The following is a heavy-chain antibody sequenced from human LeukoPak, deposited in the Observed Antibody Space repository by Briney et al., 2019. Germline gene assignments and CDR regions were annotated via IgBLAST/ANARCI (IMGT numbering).Heavy chain of an antibody. D-gene: IGHD4-17*01. J-gene: IGHJ4*02. CDR3: ARDYGEGGYYFDY. Sequence: GGSLRLSCAASGFTFSTYWMHWVRQAPGKGLVWLSRISSDGSSTNYADSVKGRFTISRDNAKNTLYLQMNSLRAEDTAVYYCARDYGEGGYYFDYWGQGALVTVSS. V-gene: IGHV3-74*01. CDR1: GFTFSTYW. CDR2: ISSDGSST.